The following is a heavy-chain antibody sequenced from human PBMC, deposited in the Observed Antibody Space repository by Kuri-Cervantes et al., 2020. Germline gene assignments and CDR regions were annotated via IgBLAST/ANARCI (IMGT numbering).Heavy chain of an antibody. Sequence: SETLSLTCTVSGGSISSYYWSWIRQPPGKGLEWIGYIYYSGSTNYNPSLKSRVTISVDTSKNQFSLKLSSVTAADTAVYYCARDAGATGYYYYGMDVWGQGTMVTVSS. J-gene: IGHJ6*02. D-gene: IGHD1-26*01. V-gene: IGHV4-59*01. CDR2: IYYSGST. CDR1: GGSISSYY. CDR3: ARDAGATGYYYYGMDV.